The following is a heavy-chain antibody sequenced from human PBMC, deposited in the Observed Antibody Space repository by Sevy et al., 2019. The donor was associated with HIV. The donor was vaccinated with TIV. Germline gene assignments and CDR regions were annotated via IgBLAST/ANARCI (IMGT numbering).Heavy chain of an antibody. D-gene: IGHD6-19*01. Sequence: SETLSLTCTVSGDSFSSSSYYWNWIRQPAGRGLEWIGSIYTSGSTNYNPSLKSRVTMSVDTSKNQFSLKLSSVTAADTGVYYCAGRIAVAAFDYWGQGNLVTVSS. CDR3: AGRIAVAAFDY. CDR1: GDSFSSSSYY. J-gene: IGHJ4*02. CDR2: IYTSGST. V-gene: IGHV4-61*02.